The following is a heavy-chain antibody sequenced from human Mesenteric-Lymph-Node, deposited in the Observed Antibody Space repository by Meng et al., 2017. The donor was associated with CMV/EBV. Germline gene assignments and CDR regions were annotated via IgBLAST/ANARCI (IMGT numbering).Heavy chain of an antibody. CDR1: GFSFSSYW. D-gene: IGHD6-13*01. CDR3: AKATLSSSWYLGGVDY. Sequence: GESLKISCAASGFSFSSYWMTWVRQAPGKGLEWVSGISGSGGITYYADSVKGRFTISRDNSKSTLYLQMNSLRDEDTAIYYCAKATLSSSWYLGGVDYWGQGTLVTVSS. J-gene: IGHJ4*02. CDR2: ISGSGGIT. V-gene: IGHV3-23*01.